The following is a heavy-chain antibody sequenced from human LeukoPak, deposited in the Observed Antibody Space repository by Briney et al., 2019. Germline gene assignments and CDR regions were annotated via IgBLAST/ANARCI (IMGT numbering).Heavy chain of an antibody. Sequence: GGSLGLSCGASGFTFSSYAMSWVRQAPGKGLEWVSGISGSDGYTYYADSVKGRFTISRDNSKNTLSLQMNSLRAEDTAVYYCAKDRSYYGSGSYYKPLDYWGQGTLVTVSS. V-gene: IGHV3-23*01. J-gene: IGHJ4*02. CDR2: ISGSDGYT. CDR3: AKDRSYYGSGSYYKPLDY. D-gene: IGHD3-10*01. CDR1: GFTFSSYA.